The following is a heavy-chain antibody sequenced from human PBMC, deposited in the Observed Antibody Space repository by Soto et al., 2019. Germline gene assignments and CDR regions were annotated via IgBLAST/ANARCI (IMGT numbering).Heavy chain of an antibody. CDR2: INPSGGST. J-gene: IGHJ6*02. Sequence: ASVKVSCQASGYTFTSYYMHWVRQAPGQGLEWMGIINPSGGSTSYAQKFQGRVTMTRDTSTSTVYMELSSLRSEDTAVYYCASPKSDYGDFLDYYYGMDVWGQGTTVTVSS. CDR1: GYTFTSYY. D-gene: IGHD4-17*01. V-gene: IGHV1-46*01. CDR3: ASPKSDYGDFLDYYYGMDV.